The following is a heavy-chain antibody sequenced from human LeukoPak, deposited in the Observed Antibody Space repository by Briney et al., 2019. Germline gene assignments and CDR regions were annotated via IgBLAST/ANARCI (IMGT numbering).Heavy chain of an antibody. CDR1: GGSISSSSYY. CDR2: IYYSGST. J-gene: IGHJ3*02. V-gene: IGHV4-39*07. Sequence: PSETLSLTCTVSGGSISSSSYYWGWIRQPPGKGLEWIGSIYYSGSTYYNPSLKSRVTISVDTSKNQFSLKLSSVTAADTAVYYCARSSDYYDSSGYRSDAFDIWGQGTMVTVSS. D-gene: IGHD3-22*01. CDR3: ARSSDYYDSSGYRSDAFDI.